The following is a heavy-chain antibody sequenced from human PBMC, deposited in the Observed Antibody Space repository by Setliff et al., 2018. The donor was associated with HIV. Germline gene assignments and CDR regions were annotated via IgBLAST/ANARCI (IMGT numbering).Heavy chain of an antibody. D-gene: IGHD1-26*01. Sequence: ASVKVSCKTSGDLFTSYAFNWVRQAPGQGLEWMGWINTYNGHTNYAEKFQDRVTMTTDTSTRTAHMELRRLTSDDTAVYYCVRGAVGVSAFDYWGQGTLVTVSS. V-gene: IGHV1-18*01. J-gene: IGHJ4*02. CDR2: INTYNGHT. CDR1: GDLFTSYA. CDR3: VRGAVGVSAFDY.